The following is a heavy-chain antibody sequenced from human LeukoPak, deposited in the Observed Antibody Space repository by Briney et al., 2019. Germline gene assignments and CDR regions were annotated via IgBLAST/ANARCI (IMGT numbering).Heavy chain of an antibody. J-gene: IGHJ5*02. CDR1: GGSFSGYY. CDR3: ASSSQYSSSWTTSNWFDP. CDR2: INHSGST. V-gene: IGHV4-34*01. Sequence: SETLSLTCAVYGGSFSGYYWSWIRQPPGKGLEWIGEINHSGSTNYNPSLKSRVTISVDTSKNQFSLKLSSVTAADTAVYYCASSSQYSSSWTTSNWFDPWGQGTLVTVSS. D-gene: IGHD6-13*01.